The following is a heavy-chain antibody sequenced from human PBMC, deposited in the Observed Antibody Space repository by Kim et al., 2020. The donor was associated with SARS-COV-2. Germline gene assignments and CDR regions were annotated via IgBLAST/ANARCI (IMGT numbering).Heavy chain of an antibody. J-gene: IGHJ4*02. CDR1: GGSISSSSYY. D-gene: IGHD3-9*01. Sequence: SETLSLTCTVSGGSISSSSYYWGWIRQPPGKGLEWIGSIYYSGSTYYNPSLKSRVTISVDTSKNQFSLKLSSVTAADTAVYYCARRTTYYEIGALGVRYFDYWGQGTLVTVSS. CDR2: IYYSGST. CDR3: ARRTTYYEIGALGVRYFDY. V-gene: IGHV4-39*01.